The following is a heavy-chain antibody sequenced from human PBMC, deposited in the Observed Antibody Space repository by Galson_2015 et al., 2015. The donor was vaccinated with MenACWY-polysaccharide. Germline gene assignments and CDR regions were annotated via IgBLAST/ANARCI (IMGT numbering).Heavy chain of an antibody. CDR1: GITFSSHA. V-gene: IGHV3-23*01. CDR3: ANQDWGEPGG. Sequence: SLRLSCAASGITFSSHAMNWVRQAPGKELEWVSGINGFGDTPNHADSVKGRFTISRDNFKNTVYLQMNSLRVEDTAMYYCANQDWGEPGGWGQGILVTVSS. CDR2: INGFGDTP. J-gene: IGHJ4*02. D-gene: IGHD7-27*01.